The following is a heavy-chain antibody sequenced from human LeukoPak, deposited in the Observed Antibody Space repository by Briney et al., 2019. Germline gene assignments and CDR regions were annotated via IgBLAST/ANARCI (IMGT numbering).Heavy chain of an antibody. CDR1: GGSISSSSYY. CDR2: IYYSGST. V-gene: IGHV4-39*07. J-gene: IGHJ4*02. D-gene: IGHD2-2*01. CDR3: ARVSRVGGSKRIQYCDY. Sequence: SETLSLTCTVSGGSISSSSYYWGWIRQPPGKGLEWIGSIYYSGSTYYNPSLKSRVTISVDTSKNQFSLKLSSVTAADTAVYYCARVSRVGGSKRIQYCDYWGQGTLVTVSS.